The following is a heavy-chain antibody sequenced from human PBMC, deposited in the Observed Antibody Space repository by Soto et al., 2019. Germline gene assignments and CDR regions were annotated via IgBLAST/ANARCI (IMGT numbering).Heavy chain of an antibody. D-gene: IGHD2-8*02. Sequence: SETLSLTCAVSGGSISSSDWWSWVRQPPGKGLEWIGEIYHSGSTNYNPSLKSRVTISVDTSKNQFSLRLTSVTAADTAVYYCARDKITGLFDYWGQGTLVTVS. CDR3: ARDKITGLFDY. CDR2: IYHSGST. CDR1: GGSISSSDW. V-gene: IGHV4-4*02. J-gene: IGHJ4*02.